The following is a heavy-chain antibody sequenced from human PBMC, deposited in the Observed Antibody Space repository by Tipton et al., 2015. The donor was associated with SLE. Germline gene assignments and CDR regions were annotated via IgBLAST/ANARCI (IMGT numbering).Heavy chain of an antibody. D-gene: IGHD1-26*01. V-gene: IGHV4-34*01. CDR2: INHSGST. CDR3: ARVENTRYSNWFDP. Sequence: TLSLTCAVYGGSFSGYYWSWIRQPPGKGLEWIGEINHSGSTNYNPSLKSRVTISVDTSKNQFSLKLSSVTAADTAVYYCARVENTRYSNWFDPWGQGTLVTVSS. CDR1: GGSFSGYY. J-gene: IGHJ5*02.